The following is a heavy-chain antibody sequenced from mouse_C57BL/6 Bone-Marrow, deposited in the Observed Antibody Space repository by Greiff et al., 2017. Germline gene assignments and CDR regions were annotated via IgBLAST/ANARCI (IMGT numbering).Heavy chain of an antibody. J-gene: IGHJ2*01. Sequence: QVQLQQSGAELARPGASVKLSCKASGYTFTSYGISWVKQRTGQGLEWIGEIYPRSGNTYYNEKFKGKATLTADKSSSTAYMELRSLTSEDSVVYFCARNYYGSSCFDYWGQGTTLTVSS. CDR3: ARNYYGSSCFDY. V-gene: IGHV1-81*01. CDR2: IYPRSGNT. D-gene: IGHD1-1*01. CDR1: GYTFTSYG.